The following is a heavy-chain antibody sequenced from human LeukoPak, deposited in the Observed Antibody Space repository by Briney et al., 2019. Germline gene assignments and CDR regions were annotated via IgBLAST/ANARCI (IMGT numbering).Heavy chain of an antibody. Sequence: PSETLSLTCAVYGGSFSGYYWSWIRQPPGKGLEWIGEINHSGSTNYNPALKSRVNISVDTSKNQFSLKLSSVTAADTAVYYCARGRIAYSYYYYYMDVWGKGTTVTVSS. CDR1: GGSFSGYY. J-gene: IGHJ6*03. V-gene: IGHV4-34*01. D-gene: IGHD2-21*01. CDR3: ARGRIAYSYYYYYMDV. CDR2: INHSGST.